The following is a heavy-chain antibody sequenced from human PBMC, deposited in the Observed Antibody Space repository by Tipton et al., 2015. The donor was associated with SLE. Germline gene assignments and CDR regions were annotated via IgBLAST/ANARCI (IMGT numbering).Heavy chain of an antibody. CDR3: ARGIQIGGSLTGGGYYYYMDV. CDR2: FIPIFGTA. Sequence: QSGPEVKKPGSSVKVSCQSSGGTFNSYTFSWVRQAPGQGLEWVGGFIPIFGTANYAQKFQGRVTITADESTSTVYLEVSSLRSEDTAVFFCARGIQIGGSLTGGGYYYYMDVWGKGTTVTVSS. CDR1: GGTFNSYT. V-gene: IGHV1-69*01. J-gene: IGHJ6*03. D-gene: IGHD3-9*01.